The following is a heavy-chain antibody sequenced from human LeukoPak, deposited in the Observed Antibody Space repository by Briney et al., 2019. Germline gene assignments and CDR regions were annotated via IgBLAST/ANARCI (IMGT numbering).Heavy chain of an antibody. D-gene: IGHD3-3*01. CDR1: GLTFSTYS. V-gene: IGHV3-7*01. CDR2: IKQDGSEK. Sequence: PGGSLRLSCAASGLTFSTYSMSWVRQAPGKGLEWVANIKQDGSEKYYVDSVKGRFTISRDNAKNSLYLQMNSLRAEDTAVYYCARDRAGITIFGVVIIDDAFDIWGQGTMVTVSS. CDR3: ARDRAGITIFGVVIIDDAFDI. J-gene: IGHJ3*02.